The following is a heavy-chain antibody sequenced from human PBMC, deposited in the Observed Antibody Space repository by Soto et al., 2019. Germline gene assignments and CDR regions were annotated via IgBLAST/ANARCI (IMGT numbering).Heavy chain of an antibody. Sequence: ANLQESGPGLVKPSETLSLTCTVSGDSIRDGGYYWAWIRQRPGQGLEWMGYIYFTGKTNYNPSLATRLSMSVDMSRTLLYLRLTSVTAADTAVYFCAKDPSPQPIPAVTPGWFDPWGQGIAVTVSS. V-gene: IGHV4-31*03. CDR2: IYFTGKT. J-gene: IGHJ5*02. CDR3: AKDPSPQPIPAVTPGWFDP. D-gene: IGHD6-25*01. CDR1: GDSIRDGGYY.